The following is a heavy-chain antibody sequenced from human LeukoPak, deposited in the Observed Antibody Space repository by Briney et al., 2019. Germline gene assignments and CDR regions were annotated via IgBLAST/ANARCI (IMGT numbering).Heavy chain of an antibody. Sequence: ASVKVSCKASGYTFTSYYMHWVRQAPGQGLEWMGIINPSGGNTSYAQKFQGRVTMTRDMSTSTVYMELSSLRSEDTAVYYCARGAVGDYYYFYMDVWGKGTTVTVSS. D-gene: IGHD1-26*01. J-gene: IGHJ6*03. CDR2: INPSGGNT. CDR3: ARGAVGDYYYFYMDV. CDR1: GYTFTSYY. V-gene: IGHV1-46*01.